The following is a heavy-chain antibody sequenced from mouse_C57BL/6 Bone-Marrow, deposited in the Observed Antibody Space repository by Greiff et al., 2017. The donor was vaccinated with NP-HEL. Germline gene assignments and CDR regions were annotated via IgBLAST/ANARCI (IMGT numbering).Heavy chain of an antibody. V-gene: IGHV1-82*01. CDR1: GYAFSSSW. CDR3: ARVHYGSSPWYFDV. CDR2: IYPGDGDT. Sequence: QVQLQQSGPELVKPGASVKISCKASGYAFSSSWMNWVKQRPGKGLEWIGRIYPGDGDTNYNGKFKGKATLTADKSSSTAYMQLSSLTSEDSAVYFCARVHYGSSPWYFDVWGTGPTVTVSS. D-gene: IGHD1-1*01. J-gene: IGHJ1*03.